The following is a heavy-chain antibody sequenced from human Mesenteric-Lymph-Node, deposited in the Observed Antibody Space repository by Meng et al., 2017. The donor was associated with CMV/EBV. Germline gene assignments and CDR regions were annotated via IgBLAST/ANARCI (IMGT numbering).Heavy chain of an antibody. J-gene: IGHJ4*02. CDR2: IRYDGTNE. V-gene: IGHV3-30*02. CDR3: ARGGVAGIANDY. Sequence: GGSLRLSCVASGLIFSNYGIYWVRQTPGKGLEWVASIRYDGTNEYYAESVQGRFTISRDNAKNSLYLQMNSLKAEDTAVYYCARGGVAGIANDYWGQGTLVTVSS. D-gene: IGHD6-19*01. CDR1: GLIFSNYG.